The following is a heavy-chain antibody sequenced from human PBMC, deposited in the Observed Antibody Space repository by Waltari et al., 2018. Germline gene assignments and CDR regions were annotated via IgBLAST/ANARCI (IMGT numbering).Heavy chain of an antibody. V-gene: IGHV1-69*10. CDR1: GGTFSSYA. J-gene: IGHJ6*03. CDR3: ARDKAAAGKSSYYYMDV. Sequence: QVQLVQSGAEVKKPGSSVKVSCKASGGTFSSYAIRWVRQAPGQGLEWMGGIIPILGIANYAQKFQGRVTITADKSTSTAYMELSSLRSEDTAVYYCARDKAAAGKSSYYYMDVWGKGTTVTVSS. CDR2: IIPILGIA. D-gene: IGHD6-13*01.